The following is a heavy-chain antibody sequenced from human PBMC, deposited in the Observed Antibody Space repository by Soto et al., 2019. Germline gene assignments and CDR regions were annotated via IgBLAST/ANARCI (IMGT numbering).Heavy chain of an antibody. V-gene: IGHV4-59*01. Sequence: SETLSLTCTVSGGSISPFYWSWVRQPPGKGLEWIGYLYYSGNTNYNPSLKSRVTISVDASKNQVSLRLTSVTAADTAVYYCARVGGVAARTFDYWGQGTVVTVSA. J-gene: IGHJ4*02. CDR3: ARVGGVAARTFDY. CDR2: LYYSGNT. CDR1: GGSISPFY. D-gene: IGHD3-16*01.